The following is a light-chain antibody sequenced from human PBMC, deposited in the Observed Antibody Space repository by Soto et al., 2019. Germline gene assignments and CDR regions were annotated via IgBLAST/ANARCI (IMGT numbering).Light chain of an antibody. CDR2: EAS. CDR3: QQRSDWPGLT. Sequence: IVLSQSPATLSLSPGERATLSCSARQSVSSYLAWYQQKPGQAPRLLIYEASNRATGIPARFSGSGSGTDFTLSISSLEPEDFAVYYCQQRSDWPGLTFGGGTKVEIK. CDR1: QSVSSY. J-gene: IGKJ4*01. V-gene: IGKV3-11*01.